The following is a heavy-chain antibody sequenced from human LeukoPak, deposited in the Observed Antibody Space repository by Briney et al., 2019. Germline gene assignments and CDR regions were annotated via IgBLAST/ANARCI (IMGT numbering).Heavy chain of an antibody. CDR3: ARGAVAGTRYYYGMDV. Sequence: GESLKISCKGSGYSFTSYWIGWVRQMPGKGLEWMGIIYPGDSDTRYSPSFQGQVTISADKSISTAYLQWSSLKASDTAMYYCARGAVAGTRYYYGMDVWGQGTAVIVSS. CDR1: GYSFTSYW. J-gene: IGHJ6*02. CDR2: IYPGDSDT. D-gene: IGHD6-19*01. V-gene: IGHV5-51*01.